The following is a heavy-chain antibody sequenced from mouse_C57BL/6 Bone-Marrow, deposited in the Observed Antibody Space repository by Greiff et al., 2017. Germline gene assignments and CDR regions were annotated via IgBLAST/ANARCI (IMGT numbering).Heavy chain of an antibody. Sequence: LQESGAELVRPGASVTLSCKASGYTFTDYDMHWVKQTPVPGLEWIWAIDPETGGTAYNQKFKGKAILTADKSSSTAYRELRSLTSEDSAIYYCTILYEGYPGCAYWGQGTLVTVSA. CDR2: IDPETGGT. CDR1: GYTFTDYD. V-gene: IGHV1-15*01. J-gene: IGHJ3*01. CDR3: TILYEGYPGCAY. D-gene: IGHD2-3*01.